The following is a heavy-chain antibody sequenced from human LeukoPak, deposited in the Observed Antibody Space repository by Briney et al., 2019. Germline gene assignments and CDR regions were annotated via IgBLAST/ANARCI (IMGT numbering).Heavy chain of an antibody. CDR3: ATDGRSGRHDFDY. V-gene: IGHV3-7*01. J-gene: IGHJ4*02. CDR2: IKQDGSQT. D-gene: IGHD3-10*01. Sequence: PGGSLRLSCAASGFTFNSYWMSWVRQAPGKGLEWVANIKQDGSQTYYEDSVKGRFTISRDNAKNSVYLQMNSLRAEDTAVYFCATDGRSGRHDFDYWGQGTLVTVSS. CDR1: GFTFNSYW.